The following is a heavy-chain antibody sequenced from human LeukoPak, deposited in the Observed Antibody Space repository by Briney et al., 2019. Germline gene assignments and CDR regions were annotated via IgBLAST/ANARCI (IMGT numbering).Heavy chain of an antibody. CDR1: GYTFTGYY. V-gene: IGHV1-2*02. Sequence: ASVKVSCKASGYTFTGYYMHWVRQAPGQGLEWMGWINPRSGGTNYAQKFQGRVTMTRDTSNSTAYMELSRLRSDDTAVYYCAREAAAAGENYFDYWGQGTLVTVSS. CDR3: AREAAAAGENYFDY. D-gene: IGHD6-13*01. J-gene: IGHJ4*02. CDR2: INPRSGGT.